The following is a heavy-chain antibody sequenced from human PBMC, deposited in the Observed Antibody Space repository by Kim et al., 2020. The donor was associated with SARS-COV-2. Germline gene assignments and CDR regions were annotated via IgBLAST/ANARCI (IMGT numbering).Heavy chain of an antibody. CDR3: AKTGQPYSSGWYYFDN. V-gene: IGHV3-30*18. D-gene: IGHD6-19*01. CDR2: ISYDGSNK. CDR1: GFTFSSYG. J-gene: IGHJ4*01. Sequence: GGSLRLSCAASGFTFSSYGMHWVRQAPGKGLEWVAVISYDGSNKYYADSVKGRFTISRDNSKNTLYLQMNSLRAEDTAVYYCAKTGQPYSSGWYYFDNW.